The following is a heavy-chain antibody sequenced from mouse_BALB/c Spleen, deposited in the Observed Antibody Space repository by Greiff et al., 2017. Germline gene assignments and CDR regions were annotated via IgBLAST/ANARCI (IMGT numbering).Heavy chain of an antibody. CDR1: GFTFSSYA. V-gene: IGHV5-6-5*01. CDR3: ARSTMITTGAMDY. Sequence: DVKVEESGGGLVKPGGSLKLSCAASGFTFSSYAMSWVRQTPEKRLEWVASISSGGRTYYPDSVKGRFTISRDNARNILYLQMSSLRSEDTAMYYCARSTMITTGAMDYWGQGTSVTVSS. J-gene: IGHJ4*01. CDR2: ISSGGRT. D-gene: IGHD2-4*01.